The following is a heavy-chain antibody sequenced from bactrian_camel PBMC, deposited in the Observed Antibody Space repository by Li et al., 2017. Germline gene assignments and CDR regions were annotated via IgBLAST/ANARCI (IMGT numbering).Heavy chain of an antibody. CDR2: ISWNGDRT. J-gene: IGHJ4*01. CDR3: ATGQSGVYKDYVREYNY. V-gene: IGHV3-1*01. D-gene: IGHD4*01. CDR1: GFTFSDYA. Sequence: VQLVESGGGLVQPGGSLRLSCAASGFTFSDYAMGWVRQDPGKGPEWVSTISWNGDRTTYADAVKDQFTTSRDNAKNTVYLQMNSLKPEDTAVYYCATGQSGVYKDYVREYNYWGQGTQVTVS.